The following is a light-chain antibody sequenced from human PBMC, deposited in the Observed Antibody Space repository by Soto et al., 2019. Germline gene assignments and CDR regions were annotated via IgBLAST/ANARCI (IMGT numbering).Light chain of an antibody. V-gene: IGLV1-40*01. Sequence: QPVLTQPPSVSGAPGQRVTISCTGTSSNIGAGYDVHWYQQLPGTAPKLLIYGNSDRPSGVPDRFSGSKSGTSGSLAITGLQAEDEADYYCQSYDSSLNNYVFGGGTKLTVL. CDR2: GNS. J-gene: IGLJ2*01. CDR1: SSNIGAGYD. CDR3: QSYDSSLNNYV.